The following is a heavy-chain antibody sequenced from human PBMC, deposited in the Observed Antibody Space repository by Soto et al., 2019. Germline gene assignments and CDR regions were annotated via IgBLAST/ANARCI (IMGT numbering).Heavy chain of an antibody. J-gene: IGHJ4*02. CDR3: EKAAYCDGSRSDY. V-gene: IGHV3-23*01. Sequence: EVQLLESGGGLVQPGGSLRLSFAASGFTFSSYAMSWVRQAPGKGLEWVSAISGSGGSTYYADSVKGRFTISRDNSTNNLYRQMNILRAEDTAVYYCEKAAYCDGSRSDYWGQGTLVTVSS. CDR1: GFTFSSYA. CDR2: ISGSGGST. D-gene: IGHD3-22*01.